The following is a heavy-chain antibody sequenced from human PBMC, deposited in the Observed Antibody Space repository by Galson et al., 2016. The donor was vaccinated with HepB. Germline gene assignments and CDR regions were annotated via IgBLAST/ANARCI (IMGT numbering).Heavy chain of an antibody. Sequence: SLRLSCAASGFTFRTYTMSWVRQAPGKGLEWVSGISGGGGSTYYADSVKGRLTISRDNPKNMVYLQIHSLRVEDTAVYFCAKDRYCGGGACSWSYFDLWGPGFRPPSPQ. J-gene: IGHJ4*02. CDR2: ISGGGGST. D-gene: IGHD2-15*01. CDR1: GFTFRTYT. CDR3: AKDRYCGGGACSWSYFDL. V-gene: IGHV3-23*01.